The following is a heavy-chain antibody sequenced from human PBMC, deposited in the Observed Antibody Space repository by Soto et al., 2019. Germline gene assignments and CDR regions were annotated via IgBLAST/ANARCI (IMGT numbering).Heavy chain of an antibody. CDR3: AQRNTQYTWSYGIFDS. CDR1: GFSLSTSGVG. J-gene: IGHJ4*02. Sequence: SGPTLVNPTQTLTLTCTFSGFSLSTSGVGVGWIRQPPGKALEWLALIYWDDDRRYNPSLKSRLAITKDTSKSQVVLTMSNMDHVDTATYYWAQRNTQYTWSYGIFDSWGQGTLVTVSS. D-gene: IGHD1-26*01. V-gene: IGHV2-5*02. CDR2: IYWDDDR.